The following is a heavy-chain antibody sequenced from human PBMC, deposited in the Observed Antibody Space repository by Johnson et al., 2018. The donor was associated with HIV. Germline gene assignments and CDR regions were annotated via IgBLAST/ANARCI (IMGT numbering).Heavy chain of an antibody. CDR1: GFTFSSYA. CDR2: ISYDGSNK. Sequence: VESGGGLVQPGGSLRLSCAASGFTFSSYAIHWVRQAPGKGLEWVAVISYDGSNKYYADSVKGRFTISRDNSKNTLYLQMNSLRAEDTAVYYCAKAPYGSGIRPGAFDIWGQGTMVTVSS. D-gene: IGHD3-10*01. CDR3: AKAPYGSGIRPGAFDI. J-gene: IGHJ3*02. V-gene: IGHV3-30-3*01.